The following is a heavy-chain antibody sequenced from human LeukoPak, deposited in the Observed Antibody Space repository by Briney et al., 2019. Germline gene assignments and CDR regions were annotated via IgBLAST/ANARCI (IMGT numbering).Heavy chain of an antibody. D-gene: IGHD2-15*01. CDR3: AKGHRLCSSGNCNSQVDY. Sequence: HPGGSLRLSCAASGFTFSNYPMSWVRQAPGKGLVWLSTISGSGTGTYYADSVKGRFTISRDNSKNALYLQMNSLRAEDTAAYYCAKGHRLCSSGNCNSQVDYWGHETLVIVPS. CDR1: GFTFSNYP. CDR2: ISGSGTGT. J-gene: IGHJ4*01. V-gene: IGHV3-23*01.